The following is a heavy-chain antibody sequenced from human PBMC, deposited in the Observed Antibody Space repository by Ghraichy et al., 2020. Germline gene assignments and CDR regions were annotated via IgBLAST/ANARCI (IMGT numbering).Heavy chain of an antibody. J-gene: IGHJ4*02. CDR2: ISSSSSYI. D-gene: IGHD4-17*01. CDR1: GFTFSSYS. V-gene: IGHV3-21*01. Sequence: SCAASGFTFSSYSMNWVRQAPGKGLEWVSSISSSSSYIYYADSVKGRFTISRDNAKNSLYLQMNSLRAEDTAVYYCARDATTTVTTEYYFDYWGQGTLVTVSS. CDR3: ARDATTTVTTEYYFDY.